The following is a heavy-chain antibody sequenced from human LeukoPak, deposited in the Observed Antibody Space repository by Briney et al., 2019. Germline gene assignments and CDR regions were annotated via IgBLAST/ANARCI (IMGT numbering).Heavy chain of an antibody. J-gene: IGHJ4*02. D-gene: IGHD3-3*01. CDR2: IYPGDSDT. V-gene: IGHV5-51*01. Sequence: GESLKISCKGSGYTFSSYWIGWVRQMPGKGLEWMGIIYPGDSDTRYSPSLQGQVTISVDTSIGTAYLQWSSLKASDTAIYYCARQNDFSLDYWGQRTLVTVSS. CDR3: ARQNDFSLDY. CDR1: GYTFSSYW.